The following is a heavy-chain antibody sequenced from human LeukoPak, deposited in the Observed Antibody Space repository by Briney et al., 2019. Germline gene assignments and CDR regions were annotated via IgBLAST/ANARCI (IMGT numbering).Heavy chain of an antibody. J-gene: IGHJ6*02. D-gene: IGHD2-2*02. CDR2: IIPIFGIA. CDR1: GCTFSSYA. V-gene: IGHV1-69*04. Sequence: ASVKVSCKASGCTFSSYAISWVRQAPGQGLEWMGRIIPIFGIANYAQKFQGRVTITADKSTSTAYMELSSLRSEDTAVYYCASREYCSSTSCYKRGDYYYYGMDVWGQGTTVTVSS. CDR3: ASREYCSSTSCYKRGDYYYYGMDV.